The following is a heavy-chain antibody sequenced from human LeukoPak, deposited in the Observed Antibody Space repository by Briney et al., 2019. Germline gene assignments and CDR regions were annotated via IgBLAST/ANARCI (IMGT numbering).Heavy chain of an antibody. V-gene: IGHV3-11*01. Sequence: GGSLRLPCAASGFPFSHHYMSWIRQAPGKGLEWIPYITRSGAFYADSVKGRFTISRDNAKNSLYLQMNSLRVEDTAVYYCARDGDTTSKVDYLGQGTLVTVSS. J-gene: IGHJ4*02. CDR2: ITRSGA. CDR3: ARDGDTTSKVDY. CDR1: GFPFSHHY. D-gene: IGHD7-27*01.